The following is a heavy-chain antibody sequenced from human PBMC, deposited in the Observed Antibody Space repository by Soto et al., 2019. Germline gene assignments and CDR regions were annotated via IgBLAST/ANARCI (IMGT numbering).Heavy chain of an antibody. D-gene: IGHD3-10*01. CDR1: GFTLDDYA. J-gene: IGHJ4*02. CDR3: AKDMGSLGSGSYQYDY. CDR2: ISWNSGSI. Sequence: GGSLGLSCAASGFTLDDYAMHWVRQAPGKGLEWVSGISWNSGSIGYADSVKGRFTISRDNAKNSLYLQMNSLRAEDTALYYCAKDMGSLGSGSYQYDYWGQGTLVTVSS. V-gene: IGHV3-9*01.